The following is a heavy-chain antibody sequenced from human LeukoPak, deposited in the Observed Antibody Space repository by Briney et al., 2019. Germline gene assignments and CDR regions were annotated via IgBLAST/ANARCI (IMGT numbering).Heavy chain of an antibody. D-gene: IGHD2-15*01. CDR3: ARDLGVVVVAATPDYFDY. CDR1: GFTFSSYA. J-gene: IGHJ4*02. CDR2: ISYDGSNK. V-gene: IGHV3-30-3*01. Sequence: GGSLRLSCAASGFTFSSYAMHWVRQAPGKGLEWVAVISYDGSNKYYADSVKGRFTISRDNSKNTLYLQMNSLRAEDTAVYYCARDLGVVVVAATPDYFDYWGQGTLVTVSS.